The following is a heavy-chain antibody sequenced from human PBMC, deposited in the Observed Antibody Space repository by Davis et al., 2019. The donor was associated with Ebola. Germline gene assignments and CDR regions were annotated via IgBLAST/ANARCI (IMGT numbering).Heavy chain of an antibody. CDR2: ISSGSSTI. CDR3: ARGLEYQLLYYYYYMDV. D-gene: IGHD2-2*01. CDR1: GFTFSSYW. V-gene: IGHV3-48*02. J-gene: IGHJ6*03. Sequence: GGSLRLSCAASGFTFSSYWMSWVRQAPGKGLEWVSYISSGSSTIYYADSVKGRFTISRDNAKNSLYLQMNSLRDEDTAVYYCARGLEYQLLYYYYYMDVWGKGTTVTVSS.